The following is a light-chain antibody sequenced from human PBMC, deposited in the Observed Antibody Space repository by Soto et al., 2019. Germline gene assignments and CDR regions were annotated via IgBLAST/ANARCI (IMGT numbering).Light chain of an antibody. V-gene: IGKV1-5*01. CDR2: DAS. CDR1: QSISTW. CDR3: QQYNSYLYT. Sequence: DIQMTQSPSTLSASVGDRVTITCRASQSISTWLAWYQQKPGNAPKLLIFDASNLESGVPSRFSGSGSGTEFTLTISSLQPDDFATYYCQQYNSYLYTFGQGTKLEIK. J-gene: IGKJ2*01.